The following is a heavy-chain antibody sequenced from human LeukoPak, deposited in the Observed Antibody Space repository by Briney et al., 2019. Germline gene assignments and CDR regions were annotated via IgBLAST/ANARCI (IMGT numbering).Heavy chain of an antibody. CDR3: AKAGGAYSSTYYFHY. V-gene: IGHV3-30*18. D-gene: IGHD6-6*01. CDR1: GFTFSNYG. J-gene: IGHJ4*02. CDR2: ISYDGSKK. Sequence: GGSLRLSCAVSGFTFSNYGMHWVSQAPGKGLEWVAVISYDGSKKYYADSVKGRFTISRDNSKNTLYLQMNSLRAEDTAVYYCAKAGGAYSSTYYFHYWGQGTLVTVSS.